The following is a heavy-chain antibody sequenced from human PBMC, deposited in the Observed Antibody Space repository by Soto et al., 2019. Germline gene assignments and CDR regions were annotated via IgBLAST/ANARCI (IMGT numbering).Heavy chain of an antibody. Sequence: PSETLSLTCSVSGYSVSSSDYYWSWIRQPPGKGLEWIGYIYYDGGTTYNSSLKSRVTISTDTSRSQLSLQLTSATPADTAVYYCARVLPGIAAAYDAFDVWGQGTMVTVSS. V-gene: IGHV4-61*08. D-gene: IGHD6-13*01. CDR1: GYSVSSSDYY. CDR3: ARVLPGIAAAYDAFDV. J-gene: IGHJ3*01. CDR2: IYYDGGT.